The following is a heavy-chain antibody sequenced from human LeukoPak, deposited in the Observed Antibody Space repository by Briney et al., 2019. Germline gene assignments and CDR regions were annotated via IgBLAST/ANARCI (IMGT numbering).Heavy chain of an antibody. Sequence: PSETLSLTCAVSGYSISSGYYWGWIRQPPGKGLEWIGSIYHSGSTYYNPSLKSRVTISVDTSKNQFSLKLSSVTAAGTAVYYCARHPPYQYCSSTSCQRAPFDYWGQGTLVTVS. V-gene: IGHV4-38-2*01. J-gene: IGHJ4*02. CDR2: IYHSGST. CDR3: ARHPPYQYCSSTSCQRAPFDY. CDR1: GYSISSGYY. D-gene: IGHD2-2*01.